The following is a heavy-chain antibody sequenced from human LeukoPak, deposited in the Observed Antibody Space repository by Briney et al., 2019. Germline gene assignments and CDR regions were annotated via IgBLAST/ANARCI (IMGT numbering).Heavy chain of an antibody. Sequence: PGGSLRLSCAASGFTFSSYAMHWVRQAPGKGLEWVAVISYDGSNKYYADSVKGRFTISRDSSKTTLYLQMNSLRAEDTAVYYCARAEGSSANWFDPWGQGTLVTVSS. CDR3: ARAEGSSANWFDP. CDR1: GFTFSSYA. CDR2: ISYDGSNK. V-gene: IGHV3-30-3*01. J-gene: IGHJ5*02. D-gene: IGHD6-13*01.